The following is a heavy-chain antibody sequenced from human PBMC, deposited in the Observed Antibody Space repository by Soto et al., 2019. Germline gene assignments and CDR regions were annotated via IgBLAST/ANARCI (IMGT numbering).Heavy chain of an antibody. Sequence: SETLSLTCAVSGGFIISGDYFWSWIRHHPGKGLEYIGYIYYSGSTYYNPSLKRRLTISVDTSKNQFSMRLSSVTAADTAVYYCAREVNGVGFDPWGQGTLVTVSS. CDR3: AREVNGVGFDP. J-gene: IGHJ5*02. CDR2: IYYSGST. CDR1: GGFIISGDYF. D-gene: IGHD2-8*01. V-gene: IGHV4-31*11.